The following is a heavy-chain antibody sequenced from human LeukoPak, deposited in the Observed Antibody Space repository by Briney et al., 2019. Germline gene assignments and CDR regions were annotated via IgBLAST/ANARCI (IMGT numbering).Heavy chain of an antibody. CDR2: ISWDGGST. D-gene: IGHD6-13*01. V-gene: IGHV3-43*01. CDR1: GFTFDDYT. J-gene: IGHJ1*01. Sequence: GGSLRLSFGAPGFTFDDYTMHWVRQAPGKGLEWVSLISWDGGSTYYADSVKGRFTISRDNSKNSLYLQMNSLRTEDTALYYCAKDIAPGEAAAGTGYFQHWGQGTLVTVSS. CDR3: AKDIAPGEAAAGTGYFQH.